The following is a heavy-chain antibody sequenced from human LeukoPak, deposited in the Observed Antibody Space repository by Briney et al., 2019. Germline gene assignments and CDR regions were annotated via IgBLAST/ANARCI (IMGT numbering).Heavy chain of an antibody. Sequence: SETLSLTCAVYGGSFSGYYWSWIRQPPGKGLEWIGEINHSGSTNYNPSLKSRVTVSVDTSKNQFSLKLSSVTAADTAVYYCARGSMWRYWGQGTLVTDSS. CDR2: INHSGST. V-gene: IGHV4-34*01. D-gene: IGHD2-21*01. J-gene: IGHJ4*02. CDR3: ARGSMWRY. CDR1: GGSFSGYY.